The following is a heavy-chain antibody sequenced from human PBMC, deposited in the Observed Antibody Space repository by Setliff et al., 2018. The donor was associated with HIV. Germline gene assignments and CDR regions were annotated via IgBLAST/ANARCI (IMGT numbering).Heavy chain of an antibody. CDR3: AREGSYGDYHIYFYYMDV. CDR1: GGSFRGNY. V-gene: IGHV4-34*01. D-gene: IGHD4-17*01. Sequence: PSETLSLTCAVYGGSFRGNYWSWIRQPPGKGLEWIGEINHSGSTNYNPSLKSRVTMSVDTSKNQFSLKLSSVTAADTAVYYCAREGSYGDYHIYFYYMDVWGKGTTVTVSS. CDR2: INHSGST. J-gene: IGHJ6*03.